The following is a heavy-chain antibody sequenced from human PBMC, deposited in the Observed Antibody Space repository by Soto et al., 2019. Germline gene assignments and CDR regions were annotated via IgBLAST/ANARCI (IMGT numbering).Heavy chain of an antibody. CDR1: GASISSSHW. CDR2: VYHSGSA. D-gene: IGHD2-2*01. J-gene: IGHJ5*02. V-gene: IGHV4-4*02. CDR3: ARNAVVSAALDP. Sequence: KPSETLSLTCDVSGASISSSHWWCWLRQPPGKGLEWIGEVYHSGSANYNPSLESRVTMSVDKSKNQFSLRLSSVTAADTALYYCARNAVVSAALDPWGQGTLVTVSS.